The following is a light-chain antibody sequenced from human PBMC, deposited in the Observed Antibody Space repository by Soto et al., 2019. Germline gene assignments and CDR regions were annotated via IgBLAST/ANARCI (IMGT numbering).Light chain of an antibody. Sequence: EVVLTQSPGTLSLSPGERATLSCRASQNVSSYVAWYQQKPGQSPRLLIYDASKRATGIPARFSGSGSGAVFTLTISSLEPEDFAFYYCQQRFFGPGTKVDLK. J-gene: IGKJ3*01. V-gene: IGKV3-11*01. CDR2: DAS. CDR1: QNVSSY. CDR3: QQRF.